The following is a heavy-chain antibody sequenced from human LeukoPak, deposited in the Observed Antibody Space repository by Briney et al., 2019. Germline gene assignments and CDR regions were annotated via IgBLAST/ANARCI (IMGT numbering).Heavy chain of an antibody. V-gene: IGHV4-59*02. CDR3: VREIQKFTATPGDH. D-gene: IGHD2-15*01. CDR2: IYYNGVT. CDR1: GGSVSSYY. J-gene: IGHJ4*02. Sequence: SETLSLTCTVSGGSVSSYYWSWIRQPPGKGLEWIGYIYYNGVTYYNPFLKSRVTISIDTPKNQFSLKVRSVTAADTAVYYCVREIQKFTATPGDHWGQGTLVTVSS.